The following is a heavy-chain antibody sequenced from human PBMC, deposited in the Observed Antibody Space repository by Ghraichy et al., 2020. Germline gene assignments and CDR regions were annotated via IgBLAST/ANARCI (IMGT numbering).Heavy chain of an antibody. CDR3: ARVPDCTNGVCYTFFDY. V-gene: IGHV1-69*13. J-gene: IGHJ4*02. CDR2: IIPIFGTA. D-gene: IGHD2-8*01. Sequence: SVKVSCKASGAPFSSYAISWVRQAPVQGLEWMGGIIPIFGTANYAQKFQGRVTITADESTSTAYMELSSLRSEDTAVYYCARVPDCTNGVCYTFFDYWGQGTLVTVSS. CDR1: GAPFSSYA.